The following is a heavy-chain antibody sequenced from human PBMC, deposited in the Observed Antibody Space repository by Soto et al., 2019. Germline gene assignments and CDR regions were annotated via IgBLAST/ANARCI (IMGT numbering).Heavy chain of an antibody. V-gene: IGHV3-66*01. CDR3: VRENYYYGMDV. CDR1: GFTVSTDW. J-gene: IGHJ6*02. Sequence: EVQLVESGGGLVQPGGSLRLSCAASGFTVSTDWMYWVRQAPGKGLEWVSVIRSGGNTYYADSVEGRFTISRDNSKNTVYLQMNSLRAEDTAVYYCVRENYYYGMDVWGQGTPVTLSS. CDR2: IRSGGNT.